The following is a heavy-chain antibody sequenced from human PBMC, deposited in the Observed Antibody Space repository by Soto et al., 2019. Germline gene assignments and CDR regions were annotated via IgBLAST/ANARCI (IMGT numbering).Heavy chain of an antibody. CDR3: ARRWGRTFDY. V-gene: IGHV1-2*02. CDR1: GYTFTGYY. D-gene: IGHD7-27*01. CDR2: LNPSSGDT. Sequence: ASVKVSCKTSGYTFTGYYIHWVRQAPGQGLEWMGWLNPSSGDTSYAQKYPGRVTITRDTSITTVYMELSGLRSDDTAVYYCARRWGRTFDYWGQGTLVTVSS. J-gene: IGHJ4*02.